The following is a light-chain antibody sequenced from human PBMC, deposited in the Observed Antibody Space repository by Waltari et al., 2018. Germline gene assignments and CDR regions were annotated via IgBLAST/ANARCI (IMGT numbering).Light chain of an antibody. V-gene: IGLV2-11*01. J-gene: IGLJ3*02. Sequence: QSALTQPRSVSGSPGQSVPLSCTGTSSDVGGYNYVSWYQQHPGKAPKLIIYDVSKRPSGVPDRFSGSKSGNTASLTISGLQADIEADYYCCSYAGSYTWVFGGGTKLTVL. CDR3: CSYAGSYTWV. CDR1: SSDVGGYNY. CDR2: DVS.